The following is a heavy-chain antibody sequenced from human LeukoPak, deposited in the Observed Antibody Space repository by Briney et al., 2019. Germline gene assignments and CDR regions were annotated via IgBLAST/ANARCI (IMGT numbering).Heavy chain of an antibody. CDR1: GFTFDDYA. CDR2: ISWNSGSI. D-gene: IGHD5-18*01. CDR3: AKDISPGYSYGPGYFDY. J-gene: IGHJ4*02. Sequence: PGGSLRLSCAASGFTFDDYAMHWVRQAPGKGLEWVSGISWNSGSIGYADSVKGRFTISRDNAKNSLYLQMNSLRAEDTALYYCAKDISPGYSYGPGYFDYWGQGTLVTVSS. V-gene: IGHV3-9*01.